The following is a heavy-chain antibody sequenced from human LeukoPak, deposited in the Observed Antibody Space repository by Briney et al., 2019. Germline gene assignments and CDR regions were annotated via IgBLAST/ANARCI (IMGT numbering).Heavy chain of an antibody. CDR3: ARDQNGGNFWSGYYQGPFDY. CDR2: INPNSSGT. J-gene: IGHJ4*02. V-gene: IGHV1-2*02. D-gene: IGHD3-3*01. CDR1: GYTFTGYY. Sequence: GASVTVSCKASGYTFTGYYMHWVRQAPGQGLEWMGWINPNSSGTNYAQKFQGRVTMTRDTSIRTAYMELRSLSSDDTAVYYCARDQNGGNFWSGYYQGPFDYWGQGTLVTVSS.